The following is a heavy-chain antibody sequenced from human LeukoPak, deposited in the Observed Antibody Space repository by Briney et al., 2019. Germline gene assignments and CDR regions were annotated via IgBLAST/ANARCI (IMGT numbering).Heavy chain of an antibody. CDR3: ARGDCTGGYCRKFDF. D-gene: IGHD2-8*02. J-gene: IGHJ4*02. V-gene: IGHV6-1*01. CDR1: GDSVSSNNAA. Sequence: SQSLSLTCVISGDSVSSNNAAWSWIRQSPSRGLEWLGRTYYRSKYYFDYAISLKSRITINPDTSKNHYSLQLNSVTPEDTAVYYCARGDCTGGYCRKFDFWGQGTLVTVSS. CDR2: TYYRSKYYF.